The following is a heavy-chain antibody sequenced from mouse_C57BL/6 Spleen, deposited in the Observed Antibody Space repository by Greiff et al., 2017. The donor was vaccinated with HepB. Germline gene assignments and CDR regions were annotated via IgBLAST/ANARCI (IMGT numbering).Heavy chain of an antibody. CDR1: GYTFTSYW. Sequence: VQLQQPGAELVRPGSSVKLSCKASGYTFTSYWMHWVKQRPIQGLEWIGNIDPSDSETHYNQKFKDKATLTVDKSSSTAYMQLSSLTSEDSAVYYCARLRYSNYDAMDYWGQGTSVTVSS. J-gene: IGHJ4*01. CDR2: IDPSDSET. V-gene: IGHV1-52*01. D-gene: IGHD2-5*01. CDR3: ARLRYSNYDAMDY.